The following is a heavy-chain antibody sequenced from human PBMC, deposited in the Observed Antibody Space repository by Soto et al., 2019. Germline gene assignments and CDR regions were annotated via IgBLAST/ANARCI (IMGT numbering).Heavy chain of an antibody. CDR3: GRVMIGTSRHTDSDY. CDR2: IDYNGVT. Sequence: SETLSLTCTVSGASISSRDYYWGWVRQTPGKGLEWIGNIDYNGVTYYNPSLKSRVTVSKDTSKNQFSLKVASVTAADTAIYYCGRVMIGTSRHTDSDYWGQGTQVTVSS. J-gene: IGHJ4*02. CDR1: GASISSRDYY. D-gene: IGHD2-2*01. V-gene: IGHV4-39*01.